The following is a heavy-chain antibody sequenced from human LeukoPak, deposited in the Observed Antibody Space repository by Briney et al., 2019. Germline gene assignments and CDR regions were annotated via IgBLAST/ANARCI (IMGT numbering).Heavy chain of an antibody. V-gene: IGHV3-23*01. J-gene: IGHJ4*02. D-gene: IGHD5-18*01. CDR3: AKGFSYGFDN. CDR1: RFTFSSYA. Sequence: GGSLRLSCVASRFTFSSYAMTWVRQAPGKGLEWVSTISGGSTYYADSVKGRFTISRDNSKNTLYLQMNSLRAEDTAVYYRAKGFSYGFDNWGQGALVTVSS. CDR2: ISGGST.